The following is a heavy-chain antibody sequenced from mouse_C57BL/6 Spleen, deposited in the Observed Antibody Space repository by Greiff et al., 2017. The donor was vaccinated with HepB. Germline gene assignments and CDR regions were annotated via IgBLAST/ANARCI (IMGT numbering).Heavy chain of an antibody. CDR3: AREGYGSSSYAMDY. J-gene: IGHJ4*01. CDR1: GIDFSRYW. V-gene: IGHV4-1*01. Sequence: EVKLLESGGGLVQPGGSLKLSCAASGIDFSRYWMSWVRRAPGKGLEWIGEINPDSSTINYAPSLKDKFIISRDNAKNTLYLQMSKVRSEDTALYYCAREGYGSSSYAMDYWGQGTSVTVSS. D-gene: IGHD1-1*01. CDR2: INPDSSTI.